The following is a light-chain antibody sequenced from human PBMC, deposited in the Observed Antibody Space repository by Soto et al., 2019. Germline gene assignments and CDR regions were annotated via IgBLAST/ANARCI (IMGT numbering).Light chain of an antibody. J-gene: IGLJ1*01. V-gene: IGLV2-14*01. Sequence: QSALTQPASVSGSPGQSITISCTGTSSDVGAYSYVSWYQQHPGKAPKLMIYEVSNRPSGVSNRFSGSKSGNTASPAISGLQAEDEADYYCSSYTISSTLVFGTGTKGTVL. CDR1: SSDVGAYSY. CDR2: EVS. CDR3: SSYTISSTLV.